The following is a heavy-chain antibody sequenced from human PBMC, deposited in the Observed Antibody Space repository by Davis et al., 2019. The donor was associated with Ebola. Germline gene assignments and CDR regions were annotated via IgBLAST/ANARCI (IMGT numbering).Heavy chain of an antibody. J-gene: IGHJ5*02. CDR2: LYYSGST. CDR1: GCSVSSVSYY. Sequence: SDTLSLTCTVPGCSVSSVSYYWSWIRQPPGQRLEWIGYLYYSGSTNYNPPLKSRVTISVDTSKNQFSLKLSDVTAADTAVYYCARVLTTVTTGRFDPGGQGTLVTVSS. D-gene: IGHD4-11*01. CDR3: ARVLTTVTTGRFDP. V-gene: IGHV4-61*01.